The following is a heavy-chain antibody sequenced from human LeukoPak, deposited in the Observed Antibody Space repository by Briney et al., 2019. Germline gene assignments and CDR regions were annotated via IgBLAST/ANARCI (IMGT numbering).Heavy chain of an antibody. D-gene: IGHD2-2*03. CDR2: IYYSGST. V-gene: IGHV4-59*05. CDR3: ARHGGYCSSTSCRRNWFDP. Sequence: PSETLSLTCTVSGGSINRYYWNWIRQPPGKGLEWIGSIYYSGSTYYNPSLKSRGTISVDTSKNQFSLKLSSVTAADTAVYYCARHGGYCSSTSCRRNWFDPWGQGTLVTVSS. J-gene: IGHJ5*02. CDR1: GGSINRYY.